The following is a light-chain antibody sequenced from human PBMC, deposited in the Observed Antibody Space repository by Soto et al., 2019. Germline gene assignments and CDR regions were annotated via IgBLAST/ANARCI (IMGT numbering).Light chain of an antibody. V-gene: IGKV3D-15*01. CDR1: QRVGSNF. CDR2: GIS. CDR3: QQHSQWPIT. Sequence: ELVLPQSPATLSVSPGEGATLSCRASQRVGSNFLAWYQQKPGQPPRLLIYGISTRAAGIPDRFSGSGSGTEFTLTISSLQPEDFAVYYCQQHSQWPITFGQGTRLEIK. J-gene: IGKJ5*01.